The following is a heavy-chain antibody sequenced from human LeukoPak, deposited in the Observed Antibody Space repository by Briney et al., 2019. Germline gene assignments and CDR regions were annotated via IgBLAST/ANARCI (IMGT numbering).Heavy chain of an antibody. J-gene: IGHJ4*02. CDR2: ISAYNGNT. CDR3: ARVPEWELLPFDY. V-gene: IGHV1-18*04. CDR1: GYTFTGYY. D-gene: IGHD1-26*01. Sequence: ASVKVSCKASGYTFTGYYMHWVRQAPGQGLEWMGWISAYNGNTNYAQKLQSRVTMTTDTSASTAYMELRSLRSDDTAVYYCARVPEWELLPFDYWGQGTLVTVSS.